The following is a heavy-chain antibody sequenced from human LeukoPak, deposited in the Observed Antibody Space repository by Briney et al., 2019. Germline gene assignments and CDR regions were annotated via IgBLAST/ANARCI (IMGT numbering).Heavy chain of an antibody. CDR3: ARGTRPYYYDSSGYPYYFDY. CDR1: GFTFSSYW. J-gene: IGHJ4*02. CDR2: IKQDGSEE. V-gene: IGHV3-7*01. D-gene: IGHD3-22*01. Sequence: GGSLRLSCAASGFTFSSYWMSWVRQAPGKGLEWVANIKQDGSEEYYVDSVKGRFTISRDNAKNSLYLQMNSLRAEDTAVYYCARGTRPYYYDSSGYPYYFDYWGQGTLVTVSS.